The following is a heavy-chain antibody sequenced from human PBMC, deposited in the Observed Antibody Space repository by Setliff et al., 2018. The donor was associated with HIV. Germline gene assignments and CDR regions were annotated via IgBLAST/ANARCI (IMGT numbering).Heavy chain of an antibody. CDR2: IYSSGST. D-gene: IGHD3-22*01. V-gene: IGHV4-4*09. Sequence: PSETLSLTCTVSGGSISGYYWSWIRQSPGKGLEWIGYIYSSGSTNFNPSLKSRVTLSIDTSKNQFSLNLTSMTAAGTAVYFCVRHGYYYDFIDIWGQGTVVTVSS. CDR1: GGSISGYY. J-gene: IGHJ3*02. CDR3: VRHGYYYDFIDI.